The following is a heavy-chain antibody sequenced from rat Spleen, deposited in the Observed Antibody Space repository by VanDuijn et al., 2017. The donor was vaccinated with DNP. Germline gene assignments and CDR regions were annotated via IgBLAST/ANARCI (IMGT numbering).Heavy chain of an antibody. CDR3: ATSGYGYDGYPFAY. Sequence: EVQLVESGGGLVQPGRSLKLSCAASGFTFSDYGMTWVRQAPEKGLEWVATISTSGSRTYYPDSVKGRFTISRDNAKSSLYLQMNSLKSEDTATYYCATSGYGYDGYPFAYWGQGTLVTVSS. CDR2: ISTSGSRT. J-gene: IGHJ3*01. D-gene: IGHD1-12*03. V-gene: IGHV5-7*01. CDR1: GFTFSDYG.